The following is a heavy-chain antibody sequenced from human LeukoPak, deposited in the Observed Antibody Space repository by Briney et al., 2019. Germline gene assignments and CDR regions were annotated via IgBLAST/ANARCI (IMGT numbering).Heavy chain of an antibody. D-gene: IGHD6-19*01. Sequence: GGSLRLSCAASGFTVSSNYKSWVRQAPGKGLEWVSLIYSGGSTYYPDSVKGRFAISRDNSKNTLYLQMNSLRAEDTAVYYCARDGGASGIDYWGQGTLVTVSS. V-gene: IGHV3-66*01. CDR3: ARDGGASGIDY. CDR1: GFTVSSNY. J-gene: IGHJ4*02. CDR2: IYSGGST.